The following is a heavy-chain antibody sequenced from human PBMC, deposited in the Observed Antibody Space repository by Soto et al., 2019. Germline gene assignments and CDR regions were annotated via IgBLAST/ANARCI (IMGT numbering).Heavy chain of an antibody. CDR1: VDTFTTYG. V-gene: IGHV1-18*01. J-gene: IGHJ4*02. Sequence: GASVKVSCKASVDTFTTYGISWVRQAPGQGLEWMGWISGYNDNTKYAQKFQGRVIMTADTSTSTAYLEVRTLTSDDTAVYYCAREYCTSTSCYGVDYWAQGTLVTVSS. CDR3: AREYCTSTSCYGVDY. CDR2: ISGYNDNT. D-gene: IGHD2-2*01.